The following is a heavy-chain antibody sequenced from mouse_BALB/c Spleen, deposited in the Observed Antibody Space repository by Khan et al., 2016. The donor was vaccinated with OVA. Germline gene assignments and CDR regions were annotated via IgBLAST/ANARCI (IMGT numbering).Heavy chain of an antibody. CDR2: ISSGGHYT. D-gene: IGHD2-2*01. CDR1: GFTFSSYA. J-gene: IGHJ4*01. V-gene: IGHV5-9-3*01. CDR3: ARSLVEYYAMDY. Sequence: EVELVESGGGVVKPGGSLKLSCSASGFTFSSYAMSWVRQTPEQRLAWVATISSGGHYTFYPDSVKGRFTLSRDNAKSTLYLQLSSLKSEDTAMYYCARSLVEYYAMDYWGQGTSVTVSS.